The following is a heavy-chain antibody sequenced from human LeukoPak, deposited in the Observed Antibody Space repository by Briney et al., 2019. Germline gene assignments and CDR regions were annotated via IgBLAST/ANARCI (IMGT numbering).Heavy chain of an antibody. D-gene: IGHD6-13*01. CDR1: GYTFTSYY. Sequence: SVKVSCKASGYTFTSYYMHWVRQAPGQGLEWMGGIIPIFGTANYAQKFQGRVAITADESTSTAYMELSSLRSEDTAVYYCASSLSLIAAAVFDYWDQGTLVTVSS. J-gene: IGHJ4*02. V-gene: IGHV1-69*13. CDR3: ASSLSLIAAAVFDY. CDR2: IIPIFGTA.